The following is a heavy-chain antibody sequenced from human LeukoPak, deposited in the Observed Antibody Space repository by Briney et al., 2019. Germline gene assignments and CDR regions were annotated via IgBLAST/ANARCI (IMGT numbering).Heavy chain of an antibody. Sequence: GASVKVSCKASGYTFTGYYMHWVRQAPGQGLEWMGWINPNSGGTNYAQKFQGRVTMTRDTSISTAYMELSSLRSEDTAVYYCARVASSGYYDSSGYYQYFDYWGQGTLVTVSS. J-gene: IGHJ4*02. CDR1: GYTFTGYY. V-gene: IGHV1-2*02. D-gene: IGHD3-22*01. CDR3: ARVASSGYYDSSGYYQYFDY. CDR2: INPNSGGT.